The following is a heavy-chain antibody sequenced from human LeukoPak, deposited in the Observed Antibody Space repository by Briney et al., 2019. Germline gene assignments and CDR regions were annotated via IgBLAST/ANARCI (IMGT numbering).Heavy chain of an antibody. CDR2: IYYSGST. V-gene: IGHV4-39*01. J-gene: IGHJ4*02. D-gene: IGHD4-17*01. CDR3: ARVPTSSSGDYRGGWGDFDY. CDR1: GGSISSSSYY. Sequence: PSETLSLTCTVSGGSISSSSYYWGWIRQPPGKGLEWIGSIYYSGSTYYNPSLKSRVTISVDTSKNQFSLKLSSVTAADTAVYYCARVPTSSSGDYRGGWGDFDYWGQGTLVTVSP.